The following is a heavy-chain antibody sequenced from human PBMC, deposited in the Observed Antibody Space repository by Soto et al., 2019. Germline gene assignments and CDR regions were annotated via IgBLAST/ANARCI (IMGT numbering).Heavy chain of an antibody. CDR3: ARIAYSGSHYSYWFDP. D-gene: IGHD1-26*01. Sequence: SGPTLVNPTQTLTLTCTFSGFSLSTSGMCVSWIRQPPGKALEWLARIDWDDDKYYSTSLKTRLTISKDTSKNQVVLTMTNMDPADTATYYCARIAYSGSHYSYWFDPWGQGTLVTVSS. CDR2: IDWDDDK. J-gene: IGHJ5*02. V-gene: IGHV2-70*11. CDR1: GFSLSTSGMC.